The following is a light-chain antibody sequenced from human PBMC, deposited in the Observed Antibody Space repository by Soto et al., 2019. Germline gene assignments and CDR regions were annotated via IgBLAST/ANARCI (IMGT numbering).Light chain of an antibody. CDR1: SGHSSYA. J-gene: IGLJ2*01. CDR2: LNSDGSH. CDR3: QTWGTGIRV. V-gene: IGLV4-69*01. Sequence: QLVLTQWPSASASLGASVKLTCTLSSGHSSYAIAWHQQQPEKGPRYLMKLNSDGSHSKGDGIPDRFSGSSSGAERFLTISSLQSEDEADYYCQTWGTGIRVFGAGTQLTVL.